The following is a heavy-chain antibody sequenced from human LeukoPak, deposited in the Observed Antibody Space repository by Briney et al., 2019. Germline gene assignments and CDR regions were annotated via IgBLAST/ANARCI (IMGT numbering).Heavy chain of an antibody. CDR1: GGTFISYA. CDR3: ARLRLGELSFDY. CDR2: IIPIFGTA. J-gene: IGHJ4*02. Sequence: SVKVSCKASGGTFISYAISWVRQAPGQGLEWMGRIIPIFGTANYAQKFQGRVTITTDESTSTAYMELSSLRSEDTAVYYCARLRLGELSFDYWGQGTLVTVSS. D-gene: IGHD3-16*02. V-gene: IGHV1-69*05.